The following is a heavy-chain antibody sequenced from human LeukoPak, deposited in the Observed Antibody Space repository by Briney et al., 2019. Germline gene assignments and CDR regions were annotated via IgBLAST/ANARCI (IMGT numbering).Heavy chain of an antibody. Sequence: GGSLRLPCAASGFTFSSYSMNWVRQAPGKGLEWVSSISSSSSYIYYADSVKGRFTISRDNAKNSLYLQMNSLRAEDTAVYYCTVWGCCSGGSCYSSYWGQGTLVTVSS. CDR3: TVWGCCSGGSCYSSY. V-gene: IGHV3-21*01. CDR2: ISSSSSYI. D-gene: IGHD2-15*01. J-gene: IGHJ4*02. CDR1: GFTFSSYS.